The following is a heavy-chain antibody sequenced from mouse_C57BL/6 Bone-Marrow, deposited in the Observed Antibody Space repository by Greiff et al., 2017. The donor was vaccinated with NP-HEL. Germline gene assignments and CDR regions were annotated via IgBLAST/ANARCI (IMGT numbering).Heavy chain of an antibody. CDR1: EYEFPSHD. D-gene: IGHD3-1*01. Sequence: EVNLVESGGGLVQPGESLKLSCESNEYEFPSHDMSWVRKTPEKRLELVAAINSDGGSTYYTDNMERRFILSRDNTTKTLYLHMSSLRSEDEALDYCERLGLRAMDYWGQGTSVTVSS. CDR3: ERLGLRAMDY. CDR2: INSDGGST. V-gene: IGHV5-2*01. J-gene: IGHJ4*01.